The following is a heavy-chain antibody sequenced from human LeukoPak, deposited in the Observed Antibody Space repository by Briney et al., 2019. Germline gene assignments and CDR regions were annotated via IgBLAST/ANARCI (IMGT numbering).Heavy chain of an antibody. CDR3: ARELLWFGELSDPYY. CDR1: GFTFSSYG. D-gene: IGHD3-10*01. Sequence: GGSLRLSCAASGFTFSSYGMSWVRQAPGKGLEWVSAISGSGGSTYYADSVKGRFTISRDNSKNTLYLQMNSLRAEDTAVYYCARELLWFGELSDPYYRGQGTLVTVSS. V-gene: IGHV3-23*01. CDR2: ISGSGGST. J-gene: IGHJ4*02.